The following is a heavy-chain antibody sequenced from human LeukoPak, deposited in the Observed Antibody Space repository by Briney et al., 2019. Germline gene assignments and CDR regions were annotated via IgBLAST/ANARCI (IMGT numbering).Heavy chain of an antibody. J-gene: IGHJ6*02. V-gene: IGHV7-4-1*02. D-gene: IGHD3-9*01. CDR2: LNTNTGNP. Sequence: ASVKVSCKASGYSFTSHALNWLRQAPGQGPEWMGWLNTNTGNPTYAQGFTGRFVFSLDTSVSTAYLQISSLKAEDTAVYYCARTFDDYYGRDVWGQGTTVTVSS. CDR3: ARTFDDYYGRDV. CDR1: GYSFTSHA.